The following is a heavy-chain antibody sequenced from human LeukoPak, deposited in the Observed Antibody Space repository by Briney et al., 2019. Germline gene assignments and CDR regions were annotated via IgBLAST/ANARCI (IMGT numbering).Heavy chain of an antibody. J-gene: IGHJ6*03. CDR2: INPNSGGT. V-gene: IGHV1-2*06. CDR1: GYTFTGYY. D-gene: IGHD5-12*01. Sequence: ASVKVSCKASGYTFTGYYMHWVRQAPGQGLEWMGRINPNSGGTNYAQKFQGRVTMTRDTSISTAYMELSRLRSDDTAVYYCAGSGYDYHYYYYMDVWGKGTTVIVSS. CDR3: AGSGYDYHYYYYMDV.